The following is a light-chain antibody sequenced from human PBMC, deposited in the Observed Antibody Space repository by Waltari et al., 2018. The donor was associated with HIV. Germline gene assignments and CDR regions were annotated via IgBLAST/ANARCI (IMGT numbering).Light chain of an antibody. Sequence: EIVMTQSPATLSVSPGDRATLSCRASQSVSSNLAWYQQKPGQAPRLLIYGASTRATGTPARFSGSGSGTDFTLTISSLQSEDCAVYYCQQYNNWPRTFGQGTKLEIK. J-gene: IGKJ2*01. V-gene: IGKV3D-15*01. CDR3: QQYNNWPRT. CDR2: GAS. CDR1: QSVSSN.